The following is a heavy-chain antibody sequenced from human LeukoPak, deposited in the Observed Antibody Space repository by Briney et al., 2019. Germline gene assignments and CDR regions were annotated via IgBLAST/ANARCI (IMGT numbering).Heavy chain of an antibody. Sequence: GGSLRLSCAASGFTFSSSAMSWVRQVPGKGLEWVSGISASGGSTSYADSVKGRFTISRDNSKNTLYLQMNSLRVEDTAVYYCARGPYGRQNWFDPWGQGTLVTVSS. CDR2: ISASGGST. J-gene: IGHJ5*02. CDR3: ARGPYGRQNWFDP. CDR1: GFTFSSSA. D-gene: IGHD4-17*01. V-gene: IGHV3-23*01.